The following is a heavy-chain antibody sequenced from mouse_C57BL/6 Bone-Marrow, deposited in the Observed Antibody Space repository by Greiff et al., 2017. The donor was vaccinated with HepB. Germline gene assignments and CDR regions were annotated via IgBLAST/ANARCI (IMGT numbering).Heavy chain of an antibody. J-gene: IGHJ4*01. V-gene: IGHV2-2*01. D-gene: IGHD4-1*02. Sequence: VKVVESGPGLVQPSQSLSITCTVSGFSLTSYGVHWVRQSPGKGLEWLGVIWSGGSTDYNAAFISRLSISKDNSKSQVFFKMNSRQADDTAIYYCARKATGTPYYYAMDYWGQGTSVTVSS. CDR1: GFSLTSYG. CDR3: ARKATGTPYYYAMDY. CDR2: IWSGGST.